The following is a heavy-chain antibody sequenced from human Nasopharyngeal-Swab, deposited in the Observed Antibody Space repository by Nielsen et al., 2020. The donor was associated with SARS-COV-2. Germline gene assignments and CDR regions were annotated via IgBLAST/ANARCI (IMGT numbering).Heavy chain of an antibody. V-gene: IGHV3-30-3*01. CDR2: ISYDGNNK. J-gene: IGHJ4*02. CDR3: VRDTPAMFVY. Sequence: VRQAPGKGLEWVAVISYDGNNKYYADSVKGRFTISRDNSKTRDNSKNTLYLQMNSLRAEDAAVYYCVRDTPAMFVYWGQGTLVTVSS.